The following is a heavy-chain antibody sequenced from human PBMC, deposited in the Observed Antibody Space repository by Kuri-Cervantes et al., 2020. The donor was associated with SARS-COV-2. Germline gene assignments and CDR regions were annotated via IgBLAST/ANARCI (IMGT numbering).Heavy chain of an antibody. V-gene: IGHV1-69*04. CDR1: GGTFSSYA. CDR3: AKDGDPDY. J-gene: IGHJ4*02. CDR2: IIPIFGIA. D-gene: IGHD2-21*01. Sequence: SVKVSCKASGGTFSSYAISWVRQAPGQGLEWMGRIIPIFGIANYAQKFQGRVTITADKSTSTAYMELNSLRAEDTAVYYCAKDGDPDYWGQGTLVTVSS.